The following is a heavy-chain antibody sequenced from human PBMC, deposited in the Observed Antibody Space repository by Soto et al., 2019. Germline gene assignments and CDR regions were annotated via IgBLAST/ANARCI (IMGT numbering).Heavy chain of an antibody. CDR2: ISYDGSNK. V-gene: IGHV3-30*18. Sequence: QVQLVESGGGVVQPGRSLRLSCAASGFTFSSYGMHWVRQAPGKGLEWVAVISYDGSNKYYADSVKGRFTISRDNSKNTLYLQMNSLRAEDTAVYYCAKGQYSSGWYVDYWGQGTLVTVSS. CDR3: AKGQYSSGWYVDY. D-gene: IGHD6-19*01. CDR1: GFTFSSYG. J-gene: IGHJ4*02.